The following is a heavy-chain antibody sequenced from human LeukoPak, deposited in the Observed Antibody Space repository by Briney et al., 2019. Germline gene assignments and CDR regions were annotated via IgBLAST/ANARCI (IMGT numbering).Heavy chain of an antibody. CDR3: VRDTSPAESGKAYDAFDL. J-gene: IGHJ3*01. CDR1: GFTLSNFA. V-gene: IGHV3-23*01. Sequence: GGSLRLSCVASGFTLSNFAMSWVRQTPRKGLEWVSTIHSIVDKTYYADSVKGRFTISRDNSKNTLYLQMDSLRAENTAVYYCVRDTSPAESGKAYDAFDLWGQGTMVTVSS. D-gene: IGHD1-26*01. CDR2: IHSIVDKT.